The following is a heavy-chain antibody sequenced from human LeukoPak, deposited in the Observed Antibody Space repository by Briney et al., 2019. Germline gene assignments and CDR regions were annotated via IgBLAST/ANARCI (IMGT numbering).Heavy chain of an antibody. CDR2: INWYGGSI. V-gene: IGHV3-20*04. CDR3: ARDGGSYSDY. D-gene: IGHD1-26*01. Sequence: GGSLRLSCAASGFTYDDYGMSWVRQAPGKGLEWVSGINWYGGSIGYADSVKGRFTISRDNAKNSLYLQMNSLRAEDTASYYCARDGGSYSDYWGQGTLVTVSS. J-gene: IGHJ4*02. CDR1: GFTYDDYG.